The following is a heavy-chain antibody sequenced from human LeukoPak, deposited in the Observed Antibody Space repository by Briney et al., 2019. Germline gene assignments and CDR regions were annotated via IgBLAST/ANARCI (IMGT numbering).Heavy chain of an antibody. CDR3: AKDRGALSYGDYPYFDY. D-gene: IGHD4-17*01. CDR1: GFTFSSYA. V-gene: IGHV3-23*01. J-gene: IGHJ4*02. Sequence: PGVSLRLSCAASGFTFSSYAMSWVRQAPGKGLEWVSAITSGGSTYHADSVKGRFTISRDNSKNTLYLQMNSLRAEDTAIYYCAKDRGALSYGDYPYFDYWGQGTLVTVSS. CDR2: ITSGGST.